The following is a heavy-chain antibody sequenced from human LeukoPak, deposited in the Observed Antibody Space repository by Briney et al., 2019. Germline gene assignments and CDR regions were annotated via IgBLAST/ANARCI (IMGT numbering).Heavy chain of an antibody. CDR2: IT. Sequence: ITYYADSVKGRFTISRDNSKNTLYLQMNSLRAEDRAVYYCAKFGDYGDYADYYYYGMDVWGQGTTVTVSS. D-gene: IGHD4-17*01. J-gene: IGHJ6*02. V-gene: IGHV3-23*01. CDR3: AKFGDYGDYADYYYYGMDV.